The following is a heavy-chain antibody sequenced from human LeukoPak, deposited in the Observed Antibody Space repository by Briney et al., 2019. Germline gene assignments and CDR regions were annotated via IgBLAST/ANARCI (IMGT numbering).Heavy chain of an antibody. D-gene: IGHD6-13*01. V-gene: IGHV3-48*01. CDR3: ASRSINWYRGNNWFDP. CDR2: ISPSSSTT. J-gene: IGHJ5*02. Sequence: GGSLRLSCAASGFTFSTNTMNWVRQAPGKGLEWLSYISPSSSTTYYADSVKGRFTVSRDNAKNSLYLLMSILSAEDTAVYYCASRSINWYRGNNWFDPWGQGTLVTVSS. CDR1: GFTFSTNT.